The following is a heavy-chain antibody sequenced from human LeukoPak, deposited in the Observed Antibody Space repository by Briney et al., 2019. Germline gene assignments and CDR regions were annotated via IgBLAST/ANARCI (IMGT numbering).Heavy chain of an antibody. CDR1: GYTFANYW. CDR2: IFPSDSDT. D-gene: IGHD1-26*01. CDR3: ARPGSGGPDN. Sequence: GEPLKISCKASGYTFANYWIAWVRQMHGKGLEWMGIIFPSDSDTTYTPSFQGQVTISADKAISTAYLQWSSLKASDTAMYYCARPGSGGPDNWGQGTLVTVSS. V-gene: IGHV5-51*01. J-gene: IGHJ4*02.